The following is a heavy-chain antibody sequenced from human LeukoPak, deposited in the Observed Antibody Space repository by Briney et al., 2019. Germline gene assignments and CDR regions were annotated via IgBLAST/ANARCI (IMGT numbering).Heavy chain of an antibody. CDR2: ISSSSSYI. D-gene: IGHD5-18*01. J-gene: IGHJ4*02. V-gene: IGHV3-21*01. CDR3: AKGGYSYGSAVDY. CDR1: GFTFSSYS. Sequence: GGSLRLSCAASGFTFSSYSMNWVRQAPGKGLEWVSSISSSSSYIYYAGSVKGRFTISRDNAKNSLYLQMNSLRAEDTAVYYCAKGGYSYGSAVDYWGQGTLVTVS.